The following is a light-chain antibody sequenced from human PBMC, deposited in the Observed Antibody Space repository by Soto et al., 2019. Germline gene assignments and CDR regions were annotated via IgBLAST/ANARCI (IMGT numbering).Light chain of an antibody. CDR1: SGDIGTYNL. J-gene: IGLJ2*01. Sequence: QSALTQPASVSGSPGQSITISCTGTSGDIGTYNLVSWYQQYPGRAPKLIIFEGNKRPSGVSSRFSASKSGYTASLAISGLKAEDEADYHCCSYAGRSTVVCGGGTKLTVL. V-gene: IGLV2-23*01. CDR3: CSYAGRSTVV. CDR2: EGN.